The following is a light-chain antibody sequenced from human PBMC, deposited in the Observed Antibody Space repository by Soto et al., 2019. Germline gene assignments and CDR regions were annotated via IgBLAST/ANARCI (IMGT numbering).Light chain of an antibody. CDR2: SNN. Sequence: QDVLTQPPSASGTPGQRVTISCSGSSSNIGSNTVNWYQQLPGTAPKLLIYSNNQRPSGVPDRFSGSKSGTSASLAISGLQSEDEADYYCAAWDDSLNGVVFGGGTKVTVL. CDR1: SSNIGSNT. J-gene: IGLJ2*01. V-gene: IGLV1-44*01. CDR3: AAWDDSLNGVV.